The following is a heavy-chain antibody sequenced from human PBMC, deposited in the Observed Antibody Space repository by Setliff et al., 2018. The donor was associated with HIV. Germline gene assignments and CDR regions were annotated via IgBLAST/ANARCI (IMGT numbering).Heavy chain of an antibody. J-gene: IGHJ3*02. CDR1: GFTLSSYW. V-gene: IGHV3-74*01. CDR3: ARVYYDSPWAFDI. Sequence: GESLKISCAASGFTLSSYWMHWVRQTPGKGLVWVSRINSDGGSTTYADSVKGRFTMSRDNAKNTLYLQMNSLRDEDTAVYYCARVYYDSPWAFDIWGQGTMVTVSS. CDR2: INSDGGST. D-gene: IGHD3-22*01.